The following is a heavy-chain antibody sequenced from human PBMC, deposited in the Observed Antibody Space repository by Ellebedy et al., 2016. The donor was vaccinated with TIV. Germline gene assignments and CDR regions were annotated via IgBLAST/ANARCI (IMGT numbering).Heavy chain of an antibody. CDR2: INHIVST. CDR1: GGSFSGYY. D-gene: IGHD3-3*01. Sequence: MPSETLSLTCAVYGGSFSGYYWSWIRKPPGKGLEWTGEINHIVSTNSNPSLKSRVTISVDTSKNQFSLKLSSVTAADTAVYYCARCSIWSGLDYWGQGTLVTVSS. J-gene: IGHJ4*02. V-gene: IGHV4-34*01. CDR3: ARCSIWSGLDY.